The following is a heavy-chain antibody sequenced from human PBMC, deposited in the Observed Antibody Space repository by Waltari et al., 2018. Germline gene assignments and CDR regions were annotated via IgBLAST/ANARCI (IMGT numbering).Heavy chain of an antibody. CDR2: VDPEDGET. J-gene: IGHJ5*02. Sequence: EVQLVQSGAEVKKPGATVNISCKASGYTFTDYYMHWLQQAPGKGLEWMGRVDPEDGETIYAEKFQGRVTITADTSTDTAYMELSSLRSEDTAVYYCATDGYSSSWETTWFDPWGQGTLVTVSS. CDR1: GYTFTDYY. V-gene: IGHV1-69-2*01. D-gene: IGHD6-13*01. CDR3: ATDGYSSSWETTWFDP.